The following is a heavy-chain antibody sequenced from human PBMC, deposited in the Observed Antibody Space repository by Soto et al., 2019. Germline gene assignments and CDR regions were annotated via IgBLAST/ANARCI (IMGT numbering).Heavy chain of an antibody. D-gene: IGHD3-3*01. CDR1: GGSFSGYY. V-gene: IGHV4-34*01. J-gene: IGHJ6*02. CDR2: INHSGST. CDR3: ARVPVARPIRFLPNYGMDV. Sequence: PSETLSLTCAVYGGSFSGYYWSWIRQPPGKVLEWIGEINHSGSTNYNPSLKSRVTISVDTSKNQFSLKLSSVTAADTAVYYCARVPVARPIRFLPNYGMDVWGQGTTVTVS.